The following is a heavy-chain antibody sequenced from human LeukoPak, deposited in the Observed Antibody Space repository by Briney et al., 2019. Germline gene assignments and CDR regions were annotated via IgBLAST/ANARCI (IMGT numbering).Heavy chain of an antibody. CDR3: AKDQPYDRSGYHDAFDL. CDR1: GFTFSSYA. CDR2: ISGSGGST. J-gene: IGHJ3*01. D-gene: IGHD3-22*01. Sequence: PGGSLRLSCAASGFTFSSYAMSWVRQAPGKGLEWVSVISGSGGSTDYADSVKGRFTISRDNSKNTVYLQMNSLRDEDTAVYYCAKDQPYDRSGYHDAFDLWGQGTMVTVSA. V-gene: IGHV3-23*01.